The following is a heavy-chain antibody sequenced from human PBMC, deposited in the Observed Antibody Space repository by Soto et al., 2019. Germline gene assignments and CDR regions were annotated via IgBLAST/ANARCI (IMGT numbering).Heavy chain of an antibody. J-gene: IGHJ4*02. D-gene: IGHD6-13*01. CDR1: GFTLGRYT. CDR2: SYSSGGT. Sequence: PGGSLRLSCAASGFTLGRYTMGWVRQAPGKGLEWVAESYSSGGTEYADSVKGRFTISRDNSNNMVFLQMNSLGVEDTALYYCARDRVPDGTWTFDSWGQGTLVTVSS. V-gene: IGHV3-23*01. CDR3: ARDRVPDGTWTFDS.